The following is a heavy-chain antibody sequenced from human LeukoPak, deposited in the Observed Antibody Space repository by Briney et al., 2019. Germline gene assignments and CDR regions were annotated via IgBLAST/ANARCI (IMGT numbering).Heavy chain of an antibody. CDR2: ISSSGSTI. D-gene: IGHD6-13*01. CDR3: ASLLAAAGRYYFDY. J-gene: IGHJ4*02. Sequence: GGSLRLSCAASGFTFSDYYMSWIRRAPGKGLEWVSYISSSGSTIYYADSVKGRFTISRDNAKNSLYLQMNSLRAEDTAVYYCASLLAAAGRYYFDYWGQGTLVTVSS. V-gene: IGHV3-11*01. CDR1: GFTFSDYY.